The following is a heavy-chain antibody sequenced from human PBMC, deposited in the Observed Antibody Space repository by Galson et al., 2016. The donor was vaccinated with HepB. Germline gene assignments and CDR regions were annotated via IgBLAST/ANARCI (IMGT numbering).Heavy chain of an antibody. CDR3: ASQGSGSSNWFGP. D-gene: IGHD6-19*01. V-gene: IGHV4-4*02. CDR2: IYHSGTT. Sequence: SETLSLTCAVSGATISNDYWWSWVRQSPGKGLEWIGEIYHSGTTNYSPSLNSRVTISVDTSKNQFSLKLTSVTAADTAVYYCASQGSGSSNWFGPWGRGTLVTVSS. CDR1: GATISNDYW. J-gene: IGHJ5*02.